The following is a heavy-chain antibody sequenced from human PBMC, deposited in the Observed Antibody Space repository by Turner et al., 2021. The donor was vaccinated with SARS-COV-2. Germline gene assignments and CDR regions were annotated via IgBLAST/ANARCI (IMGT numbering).Heavy chain of an antibody. CDR2: ISSSSSYI. V-gene: IGHV3-21*01. Sequence: EVQLVESGGGLVKPGGSLRLSCAAYGFTFSRNSMNWVRQAPGKGLEWVSSISSSSSYIYFADSVKGRFTISRDNAKNSPYLQMNSLRAEDTAVYYCARARWHYYDSSGYYPDAFDIWGQGTMVTVSS. J-gene: IGHJ3*02. D-gene: IGHD3-22*01. CDR1: GFTFSRNS. CDR3: ARARWHYYDSSGYYPDAFDI.